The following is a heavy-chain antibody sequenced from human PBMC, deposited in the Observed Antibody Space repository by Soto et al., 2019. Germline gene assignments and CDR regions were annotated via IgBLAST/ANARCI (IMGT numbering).Heavy chain of an antibody. CDR1: GDSISSSTYY. J-gene: IGHJ4*02. CDR2: IFYSGIT. D-gene: IGHD1-26*01. CDR3: ARRKYSGTFWSLDF. V-gene: IGHV4-39*01. Sequence: TSETLSLTCTVSGDSISSSTYYWAWIRQPPGKGLDWIGNIFYSGITYYNPSLRSRITMSVDTSKNQFSLKLSSVIAADTAVYYCARRKYSGTFWSLDFWGQGTLVTV.